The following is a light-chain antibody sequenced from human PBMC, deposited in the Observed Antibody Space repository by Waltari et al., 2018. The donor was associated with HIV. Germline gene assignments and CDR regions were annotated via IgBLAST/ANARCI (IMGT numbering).Light chain of an antibody. Sequence: QSALTQPASVSGSPGQSITITCTGAISDIGTSDHVSWYQQHPGRAPKLLIYAVIHRPSGVSNRFSASKSGNTASLTISGLQSDDEADYYCGSYSTGSALVVFGGGTKVTVL. CDR3: GSYSTGSALVV. CDR1: ISDIGTSDH. J-gene: IGLJ3*02. V-gene: IGLV2-14*03. CDR2: AVI.